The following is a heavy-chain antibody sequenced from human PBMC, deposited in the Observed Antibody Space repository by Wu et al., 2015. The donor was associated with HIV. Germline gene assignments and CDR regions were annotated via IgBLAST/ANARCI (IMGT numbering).Heavy chain of an antibody. CDR1: GYTFTGYY. V-gene: IGHV1-2*02. CDR2: INPKSGGT. D-gene: IGHD2-2*01. J-gene: IGHJ3*01. CDR3: FVYFRYQLPDTNDTFDV. Sequence: QVQLVQSGAEVKKPGASVKVSCKASGYTFTGYYMHWVRQAPGQGLERMGWINPKSGGTNYAQKFQGRVTMTRDTSISTVYMELSRLRSDDTAVYYCFVYFRYQLPDTNDTFDVWGQGTMVTVSS.